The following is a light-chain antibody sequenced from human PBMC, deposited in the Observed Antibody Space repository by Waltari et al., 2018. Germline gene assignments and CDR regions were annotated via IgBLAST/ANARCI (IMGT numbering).Light chain of an antibody. J-gene: IGKJ4*01. CDR3: QQYYNTPLT. V-gene: IGKV4-1*01. CDR2: WAS. Sequence: DIVMTQSPESLAVSLGERATISCKTSESVLYRSKNKNHVAWYQQKPGQPPRLLLYWASTRESGVPDRFIGSGSETDFTLTVTSLQAEDVAVYYCQQYYNTPLTFGGGTKVGVK. CDR1: ESVLYRSKNKNH.